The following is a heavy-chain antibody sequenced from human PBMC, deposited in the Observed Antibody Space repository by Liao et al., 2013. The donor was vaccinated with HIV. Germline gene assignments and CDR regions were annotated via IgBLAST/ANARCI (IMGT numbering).Heavy chain of an antibody. J-gene: IGHJ3*02. CDR2: IHARGST. CDR3: ARDSGSYYSDAFDI. V-gene: IGHV4-4*07. Sequence: QVHLQESGPGLVKPSETLSLICSVSGGSISTFYWNWVRQPAGKGLEWIGRIHARGSTNYDPSLRSRVTMSVDTSKNQFSLKLTSVTAADTAVYYCARDSGSYYSDAFDIWGQGDNGHRLF. CDR1: GGSISTFY. D-gene: IGHD1-26*01.